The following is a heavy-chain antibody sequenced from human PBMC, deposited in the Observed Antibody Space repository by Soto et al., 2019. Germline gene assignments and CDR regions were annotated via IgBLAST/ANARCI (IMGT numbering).Heavy chain of an antibody. CDR1: GYSFTSYW. Sequence: PGESLKISCKGSGYSFTSYWIGWVRQMPGKGLEWMGIIYPGDSDTRYSPSFQGQVTISADKSISTAYLQWSSLKASDTAMYYCARHGATVTPRAYYYMDVWGKGTTVTVSS. J-gene: IGHJ6*03. CDR3: ARHGATVTPRAYYYMDV. CDR2: IYPGDSDT. V-gene: IGHV5-51*01. D-gene: IGHD4-17*01.